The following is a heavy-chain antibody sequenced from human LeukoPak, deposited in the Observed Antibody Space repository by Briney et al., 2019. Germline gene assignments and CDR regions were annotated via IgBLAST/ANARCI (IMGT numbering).Heavy chain of an antibody. CDR1: GGSISSYY. V-gene: IGHV4-59*08. D-gene: IGHD3-10*01. Sequence: PSETLSLTCTVSGGSISSYYWSWIRQPPGKGLEWIGYIYYSGSTNYNPSLKSRVTISVDTSKNQFSLKLSSVTAADTAVYYCARHRYGSGSYYYYMDVWGKGTTVTVSS. CDR2: IYYSGST. CDR3: ARHRYGSGSYYYYMDV. J-gene: IGHJ6*03.